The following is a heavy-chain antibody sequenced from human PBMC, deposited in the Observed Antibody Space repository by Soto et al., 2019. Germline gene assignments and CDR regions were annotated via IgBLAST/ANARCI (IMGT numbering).Heavy chain of an antibody. Sequence: SETLSLTCAVYGGSFSGYYWSWIRQPPGRGLEWIGEINHSGSTNYNPSLKSRATISVDTSKNQFSLKLSSVTAADTAVYYCARHPILEWLSPYYFDYWGQGTLVTVSS. V-gene: IGHV4-34*01. CDR2: INHSGST. D-gene: IGHD3-3*01. CDR1: GGSFSGYY. CDR3: ARHPILEWLSPYYFDY. J-gene: IGHJ4*02.